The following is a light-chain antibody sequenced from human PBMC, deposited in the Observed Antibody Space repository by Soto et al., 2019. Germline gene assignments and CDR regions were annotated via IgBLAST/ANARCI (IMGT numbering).Light chain of an antibody. J-gene: IGKJ2*01. CDR1: QSGSSSY. V-gene: IGKV3D-20*01. Sequence: EVVLTQSPATLSLSPGERDTLSCGASQSGSSSYLAWYQQKPGLAPRLLIYDASSRATGIPDRFSGSVSGTDFELTISRLEPEDFAVDYCQQYGSSPYTFGQGTKMEIK. CDR3: QQYGSSPYT. CDR2: DAS.